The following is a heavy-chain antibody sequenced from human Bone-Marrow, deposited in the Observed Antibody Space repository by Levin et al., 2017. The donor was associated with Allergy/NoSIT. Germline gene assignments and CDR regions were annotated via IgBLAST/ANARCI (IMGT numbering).Heavy chain of an antibody. D-gene: IGHD5-18*01. CDR1: GGSIRSGGYY. V-gene: IGHV4-31*03. CDR3: ARIPDTTSDFDY. CDR2: IYDSGST. J-gene: IGHJ4*02. Sequence: PSETLSLTCTVSGGSIRSGGYYWSWIRQHPGKGLEWIGYIYDSGSTSYNPSLESRVAISVDTSKNQFYLKLTSLTAADTAVYYCARIPDTTSDFDYWGQGTLVTVSS.